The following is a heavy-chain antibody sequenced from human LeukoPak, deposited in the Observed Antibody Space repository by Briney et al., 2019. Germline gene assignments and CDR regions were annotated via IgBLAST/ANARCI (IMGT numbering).Heavy chain of an antibody. CDR1: GFTFSSYS. D-gene: IGHD6-19*01. V-gene: IGHV3-21*01. CDR2: ISSSSYI. J-gene: IGHJ4*02. Sequence: PGGSLRLSCAAPGFTFSSYSMNWVRQAPGKGLEWVSSISSSSYIYYADSVKGRFTISRDNAKNSLYLQMNSLRAEDTAVYYCARDSRVAGIDYLGQGTLVTVSS. CDR3: ARDSRVAGIDY.